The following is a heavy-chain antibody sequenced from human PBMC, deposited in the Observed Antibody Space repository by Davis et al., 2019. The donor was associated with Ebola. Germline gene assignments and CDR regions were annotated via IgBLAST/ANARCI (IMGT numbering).Heavy chain of an antibody. D-gene: IGHD6-13*01. CDR2: IYSGGST. J-gene: IGHJ4*02. Sequence: PGGSLRLSCAASGFAVSSNYMSWVRQAPGRGLEWVSVIYSGGSTYYADSVKGRFTISRDNSKNTLYLQMNSLRAEDTAVYYCARDRVGSSWYGFDYWGQGTLVTVSS. V-gene: IGHV3-66*01. CDR3: ARDRVGSSWYGFDY. CDR1: GFAVSSNY.